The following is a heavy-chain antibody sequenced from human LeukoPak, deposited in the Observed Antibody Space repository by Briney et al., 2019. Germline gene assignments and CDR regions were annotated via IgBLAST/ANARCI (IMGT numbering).Heavy chain of an antibody. J-gene: IGHJ4*02. CDR2: IYYSGST. CDR3: AREPHGYFDY. D-gene: IGHD2-8*01. V-gene: IGHV4-59*01. Sequence: PSETLSLTCTVSGGSISSYYWSWIRQPPGKGLEWIGYIYYSGSTNYNPSLKSRVTISVDTSKNQFSLKLSSVTAADTAVYYCAREPHGYFDYWGQGTLVTVSS. CDR1: GGSISSYY.